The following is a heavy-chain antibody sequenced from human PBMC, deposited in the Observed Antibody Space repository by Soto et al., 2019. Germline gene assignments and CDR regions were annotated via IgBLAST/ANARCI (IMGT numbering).Heavy chain of an antibody. V-gene: IGHV4-31*03. CDR3: ARGGYDFWSGYYRPGFDP. CDR2: IYYSGST. CDR1: GGSISSGGYY. J-gene: IGHJ5*02. D-gene: IGHD3-3*01. Sequence: PSETLSLTCTVSGGSISSGGYYWSWIRQHPGKGLEWIGYIYYSGSTYYNPSLKSRVTISVDTSKNQFSLKLSSVTAADTAVYYCARGGYDFWSGYYRPGFDPWGQGTLVTVSS.